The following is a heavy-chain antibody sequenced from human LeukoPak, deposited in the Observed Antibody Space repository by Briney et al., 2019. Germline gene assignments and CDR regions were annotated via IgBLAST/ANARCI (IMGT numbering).Heavy chain of an antibody. J-gene: IGHJ4*02. D-gene: IGHD6-19*01. Sequence: SQTLSLTCTVSGGSISSGSYYWSWIRQPAGKGLEWIGRIYTSGSTNYNPSLKSRVTISVDTSKNQFSLKLSSVTAADTAVYYCARDSVQWLVRYFDYWGQGTLVTVSS. V-gene: IGHV4-61*02. CDR1: GGSISSGSYY. CDR2: IYTSGST. CDR3: ARDSVQWLVRYFDY.